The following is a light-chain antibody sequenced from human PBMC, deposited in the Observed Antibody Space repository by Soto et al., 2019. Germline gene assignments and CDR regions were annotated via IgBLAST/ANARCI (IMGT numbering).Light chain of an antibody. CDR1: QSVSGSY. Sequence: EIVLMQSPGTLSLSPGERATLSCRASQSVSGSYLAWYQQKPGQAPRLLIYGASSRATGIPDRFSGSGSGTDFTLTISRLEPEDFAVYYCQQYASSPTFGHGTRLEIK. J-gene: IGKJ5*01. V-gene: IGKV3-20*01. CDR3: QQYASSPT. CDR2: GAS.